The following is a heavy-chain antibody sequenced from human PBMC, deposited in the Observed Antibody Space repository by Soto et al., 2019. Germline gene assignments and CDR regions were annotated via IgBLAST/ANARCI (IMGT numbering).Heavy chain of an antibody. D-gene: IGHD5-18*01. J-gene: IGHJ6*02. V-gene: IGHV3-48*03. CDR3: ARRGDVDTAMVSVYYYGMDV. Sequence: ESGGGLVQPGGSLRLSCAASGFTFSSYEMNWVRQAPGKGLEWVSYISSSGSTIYYADSVKGRFTISRDNAKNSLYLQMNSLRAEDTAVYYCARRGDVDTAMVSVYYYGMDVWGQGTTVTVSS. CDR2: ISSSGSTI. CDR1: GFTFSSYE.